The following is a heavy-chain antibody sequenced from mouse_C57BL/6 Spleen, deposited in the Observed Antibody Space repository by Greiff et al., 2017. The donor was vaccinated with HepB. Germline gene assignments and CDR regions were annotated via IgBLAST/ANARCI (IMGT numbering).Heavy chain of an antibody. CDR2: ISSGGDYI. V-gene: IGHV5-9-1*02. CDR1: GFTFSSYA. D-gene: IGHD2-3*01. Sequence: EVKLMESGEGLVKPGGSLKLSCAASGFTFSSYAMSWVRQTPEKRLEWVAYISSGGDYIYYADTVKGRFTISRDNARNTLYLQMSSLKSEGTAMYYCTREGGGDYDGYFAYWGQGTLVTVSA. CDR3: TREGGGDYDGYFAY. J-gene: IGHJ3*01.